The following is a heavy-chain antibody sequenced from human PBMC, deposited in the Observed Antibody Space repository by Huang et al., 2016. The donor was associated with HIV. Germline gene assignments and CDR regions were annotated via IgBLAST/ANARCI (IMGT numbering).Heavy chain of an antibody. CDR3: ARRFRVAATRKWFDP. D-gene: IGHD3-10*01. J-gene: IGHJ5*02. V-gene: IGHV4-34*01. CDR1: GESLGTYY. Sequence: QVQLQQWGAGLLKPSETLALTCAVYGESLGTYYWAWIRRPPGKGLQWIGEVNEGGYINYNPSLGSRVTISVDTSRNQVSLTLTSMTAADTATYYCARRFRVAATRKWFDPWGQGTLVIVSS. CDR2: VNEGGYI.